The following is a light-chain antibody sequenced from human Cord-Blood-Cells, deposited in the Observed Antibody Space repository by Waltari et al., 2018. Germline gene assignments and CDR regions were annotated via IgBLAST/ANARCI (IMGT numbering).Light chain of an antibody. Sequence: SALPPPASVSGSPGLSITIPCTATSSDDGSYNLHSWYPQHPGKAPKLRIYEGSKQPSGVSIRFSGSKSGNTASLTISGLQAEDEADYYCCSYAGSSTYVFGPGTKVTVL. CDR2: EGS. J-gene: IGLJ1*01. CDR3: CSYAGSSTYV. CDR1: SSDDGSYNL. V-gene: IGLV2-23*01.